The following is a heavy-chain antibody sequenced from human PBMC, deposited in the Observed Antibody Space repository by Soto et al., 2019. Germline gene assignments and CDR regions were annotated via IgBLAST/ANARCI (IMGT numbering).Heavy chain of an antibody. CDR2: IIPILGTA. CDR3: ARPYDSSGYYFPPDAFDI. CDR1: GCTFSSYA. Sequence: SVKVSCKASGCTFSSYAISWVRQAPGQGLEWMGGIIPILGTANYAQKFQGRVTITADESTSTAYMELSSLRSEDTAVYYCARPYDSSGYYFPPDAFDIWGQGTMVTVSS. D-gene: IGHD3-22*01. J-gene: IGHJ3*02. V-gene: IGHV1-69*13.